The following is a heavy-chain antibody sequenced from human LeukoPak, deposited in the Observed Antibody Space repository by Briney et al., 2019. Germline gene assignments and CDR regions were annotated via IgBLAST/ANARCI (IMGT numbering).Heavy chain of an antibody. Sequence: ASVKVSCKASGYTFTATSIHWVRQAPGQRLEWMGWINPGDGSTKYSQEFQGRVTITRDTSASTAYMELSSPRFADMAVYSCAREGYNYGSFDYWGQGTLVTVSS. V-gene: IGHV1-3*03. CDR3: AREGYNYGSFDY. J-gene: IGHJ4*02. CDR1: GYTFTATS. CDR2: INPGDGST. D-gene: IGHD5-18*01.